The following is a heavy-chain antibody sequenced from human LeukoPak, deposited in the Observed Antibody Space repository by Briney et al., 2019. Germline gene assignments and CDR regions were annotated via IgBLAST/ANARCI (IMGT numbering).Heavy chain of an antibody. CDR2: INPSGTTT. D-gene: IGHD2-21*02. J-gene: IGHJ4*02. CDR3: ARGASLAYYGGDCHNALDY. Sequence: ASVKVSCKASGFTFTNYYMHWVRQAPGQGLEWMGIINPSGTTTTYAQKFQGRVTMTRDMSTSTVYMELSSLRSEDTAVYYCARGASLAYYGGDCHNALDYWGQGTLVTVSS. CDR1: GFTFTNYY. V-gene: IGHV1-46*01.